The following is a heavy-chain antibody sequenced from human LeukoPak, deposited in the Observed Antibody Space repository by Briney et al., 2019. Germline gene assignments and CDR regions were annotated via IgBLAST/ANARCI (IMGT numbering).Heavy chain of an antibody. CDR1: GVTVGNNY. Sequence: GGPLRLSCAASGVTVGNNYMNWVRQAPGKGLEWVSLIYSGGSTHYADSVKGRFTISRDNSKNTLYLQMNILRVDDTAVYYCARDPPAVAANTYGWGQGTLVTVSS. CDR3: ARDPPAVAANTYG. V-gene: IGHV3-66*01. D-gene: IGHD6-6*01. J-gene: IGHJ4*02. CDR2: IYSGGST.